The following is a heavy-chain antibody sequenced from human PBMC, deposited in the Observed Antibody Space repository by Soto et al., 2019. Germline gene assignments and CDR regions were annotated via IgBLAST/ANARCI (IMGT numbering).Heavy chain of an antibody. D-gene: IGHD5-12*01. CDR2: ISSSSSYI. V-gene: IGHV3-21*01. Sequence: EVQLVESGGGLVKPGGSLRLSCAASGFTFSSYSMNWVRQSPGKGLEWVSSISSSSSYIYYADSVKGRFTISRDNAKNSLYLQMNSLIAEDTAVYYCARGEGGYDRYIYYWGQGTLVTVSS. CDR1: GFTFSSYS. CDR3: ARGEGGYDRYIYY. J-gene: IGHJ4*02.